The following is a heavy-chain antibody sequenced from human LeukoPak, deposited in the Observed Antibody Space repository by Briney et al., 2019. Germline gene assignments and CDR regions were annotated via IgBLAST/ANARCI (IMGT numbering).Heavy chain of an antibody. Sequence: ASVKVSCKTSGYTFANYYMHWVRQAPGQGLEWMGIINPRGGSTSYAQKFQGRVTMIRDTSTNTVYMELSSLRSEDTAVYYCAREIGPIQLHLWGSAFDYWGQGTLVTVSS. D-gene: IGHD5-18*01. V-gene: IGHV1-46*01. CDR2: INPRGGST. J-gene: IGHJ4*02. CDR3: AREIGPIQLHLWGSAFDY. CDR1: GYTFANYY.